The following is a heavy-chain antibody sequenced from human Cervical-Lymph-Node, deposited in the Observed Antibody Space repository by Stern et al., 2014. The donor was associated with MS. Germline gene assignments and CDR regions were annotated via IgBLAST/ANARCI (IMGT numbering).Heavy chain of an antibody. CDR3: ARQRYFDY. Sequence: EVQLVESGPEVKRPGESLKISCQASGYTFTSYWIGGVRQMPGKGLEWIAIIFPGGSDIRYSPPFQGQVPISADKSSSTAYLQWNNLKASDTAIYYCARQRYFDYWGQGTLVTVSS. V-gene: IGHV5-51*01. J-gene: IGHJ4*02. CDR2: IFPGGSDI. CDR1: GYTFTSYW.